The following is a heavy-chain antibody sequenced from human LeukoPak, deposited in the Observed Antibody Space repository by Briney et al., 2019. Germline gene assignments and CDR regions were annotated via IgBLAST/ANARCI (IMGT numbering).Heavy chain of an antibody. CDR3: ARRYCSGGSCYRNWFDP. CDR1: GYRFTNYW. J-gene: IGHJ5*02. D-gene: IGHD2-15*01. Sequence: GESLKISCKGSGYRFTNYWIGWVRQMPGKGLEWMGIIYPGDSDTTYSPSFQGQVTISADKSISTAYLQWSSLKASDTALYYCARRYCSGGSCYRNWFDPWGQGTLVTVSS. V-gene: IGHV5-51*01. CDR2: IYPGDSDT.